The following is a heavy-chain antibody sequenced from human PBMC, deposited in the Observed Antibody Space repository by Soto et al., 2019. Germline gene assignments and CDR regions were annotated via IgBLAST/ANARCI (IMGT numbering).Heavy chain of an antibody. J-gene: IGHJ4*02. CDR1: GYTFTSYG. CDR2: ISAYNGNT. CDR3: ARDQTYGGAFDY. Sequence: QVQLVQSGAEVKKPGASVKVSCKASGYTFTSYGISWVRQAPGQGLEWMGWISAYNGNTNYAQKLQGRVTMTTDTSTSPAFIQLSILRSDHTAVYYCARDQTYGGAFDYWGQGTLVTVSS. V-gene: IGHV1-18*01. D-gene: IGHD2-21*01.